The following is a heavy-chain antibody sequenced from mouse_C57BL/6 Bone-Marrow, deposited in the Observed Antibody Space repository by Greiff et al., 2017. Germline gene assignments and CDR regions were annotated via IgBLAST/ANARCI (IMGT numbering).Heavy chain of an antibody. CDR3: ARDDCYFYARDY. D-gene: IGHD2-3*01. CDR2: IYPRSGNT. V-gene: IGHV1-81*01. CDR1: GYTFTSYG. Sequence: VKLMESGAELARPGASVKLSCKASGYTFTSYGISWVKQRTGQGLEWIGEIYPRSGNTYYNEKFKGKATLTADNSSSTAYMELRSLTSDDSAVYFCARDDCYFYARDYWGQGTSVTVSA. J-gene: IGHJ4*01.